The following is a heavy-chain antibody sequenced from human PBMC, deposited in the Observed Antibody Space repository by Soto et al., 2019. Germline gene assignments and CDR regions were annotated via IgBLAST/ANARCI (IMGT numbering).Heavy chain of an antibody. D-gene: IGHD2-15*01. Sequence: GTSVKVSCRATGGTFSRYAISWVRQAPGQGLEWMGGIIPIFGTANYAQNFQGRVTITADESTSTAYMELSSLRSEDTAVYYCASKSTRVVVAASSGDAFDIWGQGTMVTVSS. CDR1: GGTFSRYA. V-gene: IGHV1-69*13. CDR2: IIPIFGTA. CDR3: ASKSTRVVVAASSGDAFDI. J-gene: IGHJ3*02.